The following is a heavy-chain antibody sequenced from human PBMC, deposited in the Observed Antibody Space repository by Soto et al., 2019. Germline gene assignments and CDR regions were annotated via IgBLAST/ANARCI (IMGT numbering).Heavy chain of an antibody. Sequence: KPSEALSLTCAVSGYSISSGYYWGWIRQPPGKGLEWIGSLSHSGSSFHNPSLKSRVTISLDTSKSHFSLKLSSVTAADTAVYYCARDHGGATTFDYWGQGTLVTVSS. CDR3: ARDHGGATTFDY. CDR1: GYSISSGYY. CDR2: LSHSGSS. V-gene: IGHV4-38-2*02. J-gene: IGHJ4*02. D-gene: IGHD1-26*01.